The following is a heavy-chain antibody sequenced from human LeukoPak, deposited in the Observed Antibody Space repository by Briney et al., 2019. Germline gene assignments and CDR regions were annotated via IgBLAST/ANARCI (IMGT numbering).Heavy chain of an antibody. CDR1: GPISSSIHY. CDR2: IYNSGST. CDR3: ARSSSGWSNLDY. Sequence: SETLSLTCDVSGPISSSIHYWAWIRQPPGKGLEWIGYIYNSGSTNYNPSLKSRVTISEDTSKNQFSLKLSSVTAADTAVYYCARSSSGWSNLDYWGQGTWSPSPQ. J-gene: IGHJ4*02. V-gene: IGHV4-61*05. D-gene: IGHD6-19*01.